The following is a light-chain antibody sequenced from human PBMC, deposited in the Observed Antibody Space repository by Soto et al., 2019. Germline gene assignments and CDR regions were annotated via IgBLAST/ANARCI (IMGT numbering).Light chain of an antibody. CDR1: QSVGGSS. Sequence: VLTQSAGTLWLYPGERATASCGASQSVGGSSLAWYQQIPGQAPRLLIYDTSKRATGIPDRFSGSGSGTDFTLTISRLEPEDFAVYYCQQYQNSPRTFGQGTKVDIK. CDR3: QQYQNSPRT. J-gene: IGKJ1*01. CDR2: DTS. V-gene: IGKV3-20*01.